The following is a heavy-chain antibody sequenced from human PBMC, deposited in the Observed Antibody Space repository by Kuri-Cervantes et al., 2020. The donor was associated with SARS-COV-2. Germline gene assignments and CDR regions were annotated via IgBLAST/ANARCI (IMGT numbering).Heavy chain of an antibody. CDR2: IYSCGST. J-gene: IGHJ6*04. CDR1: GFTVSSNY. D-gene: IGHD5-18*01. CDR3: ARGRRGYSYLAADV. Sequence: GGSLRLSCAASGFTVSSNYMSWVRQAPGKGLEWVSVIYSCGSTYYADYVKGRFTISRDNSKNTMYLQMNSLRAEDTAVYYCARGRRGYSYLAADVWGKGTTVTVSS. V-gene: IGHV3-53*01.